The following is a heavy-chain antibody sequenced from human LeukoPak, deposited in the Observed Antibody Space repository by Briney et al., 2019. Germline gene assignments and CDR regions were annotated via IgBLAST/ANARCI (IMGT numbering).Heavy chain of an antibody. Sequence: SETLSLTCTVSGGSISTYYWSWIRQPPGKGLDWIGSFYYTGSTNYNPSLRRRVTISLDTSKNQISLRLSSVAAADTAVYYCARGGNALDYWGQGTLVTVSS. D-gene: IGHD4-23*01. J-gene: IGHJ4*02. V-gene: IGHV4-59*01. CDR2: FYYTGST. CDR1: GGSISTYY. CDR3: ARGGNALDY.